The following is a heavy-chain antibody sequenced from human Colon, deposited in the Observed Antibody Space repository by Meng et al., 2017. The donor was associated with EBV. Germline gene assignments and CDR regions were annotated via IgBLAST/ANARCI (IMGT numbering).Heavy chain of an antibody. V-gene: IGHV4-30-4*01. Sequence: HVCRQVWSPGLVTPSQTLSLTCTVSGGSINSGDYYWSWIRQPPGKGLEWIGYIYYTGSTYYNPSLKSRVTISMDTSKNQFSLRLSSVTAADTAVYYCARNYYFDYWGQGTLVTVSS. CDR1: GGSINSGDYY. CDR3: ARNYYFDY. J-gene: IGHJ4*02. CDR2: IYYTGST.